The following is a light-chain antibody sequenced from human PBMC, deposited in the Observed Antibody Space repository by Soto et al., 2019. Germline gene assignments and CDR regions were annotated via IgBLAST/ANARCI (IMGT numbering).Light chain of an antibody. J-gene: IGKJ1*01. CDR1: QNIRSW. V-gene: IGKV1-5*01. Sequence: DIQMTQSPSALSASVGDRVTITCRASQNIRSWLAWYQQKPGKAPKLLIYDASNLETGVPSRFSGSGSGTEFTLTISSLQPDDFATYYCQHYNSYSEAFGQGTKVDI. CDR2: DAS. CDR3: QHYNSYSEA.